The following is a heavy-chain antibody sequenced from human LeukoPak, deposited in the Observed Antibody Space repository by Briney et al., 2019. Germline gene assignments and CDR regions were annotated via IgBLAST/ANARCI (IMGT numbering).Heavy chain of an antibody. CDR3: AKDGYDSSGYYTTPFDY. CDR2: ISGSGGST. D-gene: IGHD3-22*01. V-gene: IGHV3-23*01. CDR1: GFTFSSYA. J-gene: IGHJ4*02. Sequence: TGGSLRLSCAASGFTFSSYAMSWVRQAPGKGLEWVSAISGSGGSTYYADSVKGRFTISRDNSKNTLYLQMNSLRAEDTAVYYCAKDGYDSSGYYTTPFDYWGQGTLVTVSS.